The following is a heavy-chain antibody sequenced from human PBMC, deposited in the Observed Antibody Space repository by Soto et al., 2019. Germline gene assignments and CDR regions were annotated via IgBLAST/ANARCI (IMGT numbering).Heavy chain of an antibody. D-gene: IGHD3-22*01. CDR3: ARPMVIAPAVWYFDL. J-gene: IGHJ2*01. CDR2: IYYSGIT. CDR1: GGSISSRY. V-gene: IGHV4-59*08. Sequence: QVQLQESGPGLVKPSETLSLTCTVSGGSISSRYWSWIRQPPGRGLEWIGFIYYSGITDSNPSLKSGVTRSLETPNTPLSLTLSSVTAADTAVYYCARPMVIAPAVWYFDLWGRGTLVTVSS.